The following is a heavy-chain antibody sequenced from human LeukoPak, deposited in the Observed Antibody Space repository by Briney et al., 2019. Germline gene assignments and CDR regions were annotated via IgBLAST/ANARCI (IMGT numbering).Heavy chain of an antibody. CDR3: ARRGLRTDYYHRDV. Sequence: GGSLRLSCAASGFTFSSYAMSWVRQAPGKGLEWVSAISGSGGSTYYADSVKGRFTISRDNSKNTLYLQMNSLRAEDTAVYYCARRGLRTDYYHRDVWGKGTTVTVSS. CDR1: GFTFSSYA. CDR2: ISGSGGST. V-gene: IGHV3-23*01. D-gene: IGHD3-3*01. J-gene: IGHJ6*03.